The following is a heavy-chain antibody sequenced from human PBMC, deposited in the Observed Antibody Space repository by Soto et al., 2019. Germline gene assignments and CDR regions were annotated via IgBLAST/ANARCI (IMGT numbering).Heavy chain of an antibody. V-gene: IGHV4-59*01. CDR1: SISTYY. J-gene: IGHJ4*02. CDR3: ARDPVGVTHFDY. D-gene: IGHD1-26*01. CDR2: IYYMGRT. Sequence: QVQLQESGPGLVKPSETLSLTCTVGSISTYYWNWIRQPPGKGLEWIGYIYYMGRTNYNPSLKSRVTMSIDTSKNQFSLTLSSVTAADTAVYYCARDPVGVTHFDYWGQGALVTVSS.